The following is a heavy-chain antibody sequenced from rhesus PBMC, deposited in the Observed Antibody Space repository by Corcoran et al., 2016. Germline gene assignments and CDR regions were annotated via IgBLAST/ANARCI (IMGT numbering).Heavy chain of an antibody. D-gene: IGHD3-3*01. Sequence: QLQLQESGPGLVKPSETLSLTCAVSGGSISSNYWSWIRQPPGKGLEWIGRISGSGGRPDYKPSRNSRVTSSTDTSKNQVSLKLSSVTAADTAVDYCARWGVQYLDWCSDYWGQGVLVTVSS. J-gene: IGHJ4*01. CDR1: GGSISSNY. CDR2: ISGSGGRP. V-gene: IGHV4-173*01. CDR3: ARWGVQYLDWCSDY.